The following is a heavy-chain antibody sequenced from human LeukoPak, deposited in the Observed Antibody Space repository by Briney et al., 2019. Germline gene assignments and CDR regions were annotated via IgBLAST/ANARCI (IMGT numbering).Heavy chain of an antibody. D-gene: IGHD6-13*01. V-gene: IGHV1-8*01. CDR2: MNPNSGNT. CDR3: ARSPGSSWYEEDY. CDR1: GYTFTSYD. J-gene: IGHJ4*02. Sequence: ASVKVSCKASGYTFTSYDINWVRQATGQGLEWMGWMNPNSGNTGYAQKFQGRVTMTRNTSISTAYMELSSPRSDDTAVYYCARSPGSSWYEEDYWGQGTLVTVSS.